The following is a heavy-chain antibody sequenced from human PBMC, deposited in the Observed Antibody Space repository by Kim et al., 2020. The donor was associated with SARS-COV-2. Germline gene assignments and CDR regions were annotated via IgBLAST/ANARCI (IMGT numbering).Heavy chain of an antibody. V-gene: IGHV3-23*02. J-gene: IGHJ3*02. D-gene: IGHD3-22*01. Sequence: DSLKGQLTTSRDNSTNTLYLQMNSLRAEDTAVYYCAKPRMIVVPWGAFDIWGQGTMVTVSS. CDR3: AKPRMIVVPWGAFDI.